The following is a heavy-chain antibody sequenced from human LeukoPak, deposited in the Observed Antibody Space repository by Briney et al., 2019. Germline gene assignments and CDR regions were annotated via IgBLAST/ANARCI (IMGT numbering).Heavy chain of an antibody. CDR1: GGTFSSYA. Sequence: ASVKVSCKASGGTFSSYAISWVRQAPGQGLVWMGGIIPIFGTANYAQKFQGRVTITADKSTSTAYMELSSLRSEDAAVYYCARVPNWNYYYYYMDVWGKGTTVTVSS. D-gene: IGHD1-20*01. CDR2: IIPIFGTA. V-gene: IGHV1-69*06. J-gene: IGHJ6*03. CDR3: ARVPNWNYYYYYMDV.